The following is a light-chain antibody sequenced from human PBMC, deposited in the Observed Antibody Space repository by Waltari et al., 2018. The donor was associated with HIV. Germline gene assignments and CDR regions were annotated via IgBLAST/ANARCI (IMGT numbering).Light chain of an antibody. CDR2: DVN. CDR3: CSYAGNYTFV. J-gene: IGLJ2*01. V-gene: IGLV2-11*01. Sequence: QSALTQPRSVSGSPGQSVTISCTGTSSDVGGYKYVSWYQHHPGKAPQLMIFDVNKRPSGVPDRFSGSKSCNTASLTISGLQAEDEADYDCCSYAGNYTFVFGGGTKLTVL. CDR1: SSDVGGYKY.